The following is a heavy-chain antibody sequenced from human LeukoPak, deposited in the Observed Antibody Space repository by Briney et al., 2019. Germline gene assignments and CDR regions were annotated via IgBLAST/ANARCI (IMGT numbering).Heavy chain of an antibody. D-gene: IGHD6-19*01. CDR2: ISSSGTYK. CDR1: GFTFSRYW. V-gene: IGHV3-21*01. CDR3: AKGKDSVAGATNDY. J-gene: IGHJ4*02. Sequence: GGSLRLSCAASGFTFSRYWMSWVRQAPGKGLEWVSSISSSGTYKYYADSVKGRFTISRDNAKNSLYLQMNSLRAEDTAVYYCAKGKDSVAGATNDYWGQGTLVTVSS.